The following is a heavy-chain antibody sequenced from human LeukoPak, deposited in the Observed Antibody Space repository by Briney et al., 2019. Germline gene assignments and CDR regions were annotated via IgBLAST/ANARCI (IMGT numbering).Heavy chain of an antibody. CDR3: AKAGDSSGWFGF. J-gene: IGHJ4*02. Sequence: GGSLRLSCAASGFTFSSYAMSWVGQAPGKGLEWVSGISGGGGDTYYGDSAKVRFTISRDNSKNTLSLQMNSLRAEDTAIYYCAKAGDSSGWFGFWGQGTLVTVSS. CDR1: GFTFSSYA. V-gene: IGHV3-23*01. CDR2: ISGGGGDT. D-gene: IGHD6-19*01.